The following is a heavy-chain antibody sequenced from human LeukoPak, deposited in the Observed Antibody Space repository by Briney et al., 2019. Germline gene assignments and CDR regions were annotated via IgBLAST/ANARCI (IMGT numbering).Heavy chain of an antibody. J-gene: IGHJ5*02. Sequence: GASVKVSCKASVYTFTSYDINWVPQATGQGLEWMGWMNPNSGNTGYAQKFQGRVTMTRNTSISTAYMELSSLRSEDTAVYYCARAAIAAFGTVNWFDPWGQGTLVTVSS. CDR3: ARAAIAAFGTVNWFDP. V-gene: IGHV1-8*01. D-gene: IGHD6-6*01. CDR1: VYTFTSYD. CDR2: MNPNSGNT.